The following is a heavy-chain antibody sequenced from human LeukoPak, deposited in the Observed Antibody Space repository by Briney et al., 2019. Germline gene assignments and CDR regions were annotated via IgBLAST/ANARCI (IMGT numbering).Heavy chain of an antibody. CDR2: ISGSGGST. Sequence: GSLRLSCAASGFTFSSYAMSWVRQAPGKGLEWVSAISGSGGSTYYADSVKGRFTISGDNSKNTLYLQMNSLRAEDTAVYYCAKEGGDVLLWFGELLPRIYFDYWGQGTLVTVSS. V-gene: IGHV3-23*01. D-gene: IGHD3-10*01. CDR1: GFTFSSYA. CDR3: AKEGGDVLLWFGELLPRIYFDY. J-gene: IGHJ4*02.